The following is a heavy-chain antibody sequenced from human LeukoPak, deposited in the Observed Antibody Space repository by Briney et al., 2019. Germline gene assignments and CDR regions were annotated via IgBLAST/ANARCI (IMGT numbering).Heavy chain of an antibody. D-gene: IGHD1-26*01. CDR2: INHSGST. CDR3: AKEIVGAPTPGAY. V-gene: IGHV4-34*01. CDR1: GGSFSGYY. Sequence: SETLSLTCAVYGGSFSGYYGSWIRQPPGKGLEWIGEINHSGSTNYNPSLKSRVTISVDTSKNQFSLKLTSVTAADTAVYYCAKEIVGAPTPGAYWGQGILVTVSS. J-gene: IGHJ4*02.